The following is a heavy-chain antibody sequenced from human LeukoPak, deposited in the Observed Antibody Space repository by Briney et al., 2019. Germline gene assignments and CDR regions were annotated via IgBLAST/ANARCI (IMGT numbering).Heavy chain of an antibody. V-gene: IGHV3-7*01. J-gene: IGHJ3*02. D-gene: IGHD3-10*01. CDR3: AREAMVRGVPDAFDI. CDR1: GFTFSRHW. CDR2: IKQDGIEK. Sequence: GGSLRLSCAASGFTFSRHWMTWVRQAPGKGLEWVANIKQDGIEKYFVDSVKGRFAISRDNAKNSLYLQMNSLRAEDTAVYYCAREAMVRGVPDAFDIWGQGTMVTVSS.